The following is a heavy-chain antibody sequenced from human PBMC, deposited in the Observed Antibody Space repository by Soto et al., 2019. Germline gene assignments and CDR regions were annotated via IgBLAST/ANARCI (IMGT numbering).Heavy chain of an antibody. CDR2: IYHSGST. V-gene: IGHV4-4*02. CDR3: ARAGIAARPHAFDI. D-gene: IGHD6-6*01. Sequence: QVQLQESGPGLVKPSGTLSLTCAVSGGSISSSNWWSWVRQPPGKGLEWIGEIYHSGSTNSNPSLKSRVTISVNKSKNQFSLKLNSVTAADTAVYYCARAGIAARPHAFDIWGQGTMVTVSS. CDR1: GGSISSSNW. J-gene: IGHJ3*02.